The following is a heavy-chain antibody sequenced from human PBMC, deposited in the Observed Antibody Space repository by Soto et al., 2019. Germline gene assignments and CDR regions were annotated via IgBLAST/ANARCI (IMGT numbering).Heavy chain of an antibody. Sequence: SETLSVNCAVSGGSISSGDYYWSWIRQPPGKGLEWIAYIHYSGSTYYNPSLKSRVTISVDTSKNQFSLKLSSVTAADTAVYYCARSRYSGSYFFDYWGQGILVTVSS. CDR1: GGSISSGDYY. J-gene: IGHJ4*02. CDR2: IHYSGST. D-gene: IGHD1-26*01. CDR3: ARSRYSGSYFFDY. V-gene: IGHV4-30-4*01.